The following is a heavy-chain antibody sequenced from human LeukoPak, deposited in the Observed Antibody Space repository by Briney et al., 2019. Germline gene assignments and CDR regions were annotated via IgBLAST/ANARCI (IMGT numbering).Heavy chain of an antibody. D-gene: IGHD6-6*01. Sequence: PGGSLRLSCAASGFTFSSYSMNWVRQAPGKELEWVSSISSSSSYVYYADSVKGRFTISRDNAKNSLYLQMNSLRAEDTAVYYCARVRYGAAHFDYWGQGTLVTVSS. J-gene: IGHJ4*02. V-gene: IGHV3-21*01. CDR2: ISSSSSYV. CDR3: ARVRYGAAHFDY. CDR1: GFTFSSYS.